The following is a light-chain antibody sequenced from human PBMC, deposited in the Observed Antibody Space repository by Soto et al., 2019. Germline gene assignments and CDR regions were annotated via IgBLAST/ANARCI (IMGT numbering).Light chain of an antibody. CDR1: SSDVGDYNY. V-gene: IGLV2-11*01. CDR2: DVS. Sequence: QSALTQPRSVSGSPGQSVTFSCTGTSSDVGDYNYVSWYQQHPGKAPKVMIYDVSKRPSGVPDRFSGSKSGNTASLTIFGLRAEDEADYYCCSYAGSYTYVFGTGTKLTVL. J-gene: IGLJ1*01. CDR3: CSYAGSYTYV.